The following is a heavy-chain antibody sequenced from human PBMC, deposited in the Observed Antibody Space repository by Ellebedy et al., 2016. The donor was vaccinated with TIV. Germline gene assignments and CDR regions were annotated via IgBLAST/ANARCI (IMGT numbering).Heavy chain of an antibody. V-gene: IGHV3-48*02. CDR3: AKVYDTLTGYTPPYNYFGMDV. Sequence: GESLKISXAASGFRFSSFTMNWVRQAPGKGPEWVSYISSSGTSIYYADSVKGRFTISRDNAKNSLSLQMNSLRDEDTAVYYCAKVYDTLTGYTPPYNYFGMDVWGQGTTVTVSS. CDR1: GFRFSSFT. CDR2: ISSSGTSI. J-gene: IGHJ6*02. D-gene: IGHD3-9*01.